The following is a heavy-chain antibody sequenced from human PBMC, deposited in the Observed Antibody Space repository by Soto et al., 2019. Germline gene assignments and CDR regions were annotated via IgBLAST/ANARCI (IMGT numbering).Heavy chain of an antibody. J-gene: IGHJ4*02. D-gene: IGHD3-10*01. V-gene: IGHV3-73*01. CDR3: TSLLLWFGESLDY. CDR2: IRSKANSYAT. CDR1: GFTFSGSA. Sequence: GGSLRLSCAASGFTFSGSAMHWVRQASGKGLEWVGRIRSKANSYATAYAASVKGRFTISRDDSKNTAYLQMNSLKTEDTAVYYCTSLLLWFGESLDYWGQGTLVTVSS.